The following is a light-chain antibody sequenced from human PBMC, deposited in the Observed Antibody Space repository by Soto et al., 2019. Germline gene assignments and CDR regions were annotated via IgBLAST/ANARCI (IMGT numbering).Light chain of an antibody. CDR3: QQYGSSPIT. J-gene: IGKJ5*01. CDR2: GAS. CDR1: QSISNSY. V-gene: IGKV3-20*01. Sequence: EVVLTQSPGTLSLSPGERDTLSCRASQSISNSYLAWFRRKPGQAPRLLIHGASSRATGIPDRFSGSGSGTDFTLTISRLEPEDFVVYYCQQYGSSPITFGQGTRLEIK.